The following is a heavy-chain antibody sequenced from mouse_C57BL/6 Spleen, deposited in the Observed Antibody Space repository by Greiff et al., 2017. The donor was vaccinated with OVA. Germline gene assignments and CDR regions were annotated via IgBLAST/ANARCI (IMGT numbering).Heavy chain of an antibody. Sequence: EVKLEESGPGMVKPSQSLSLTCTVTGYSITSGYDWHWIRHFPGNKLEWMGYISYSGSTNYNPSLKSRISITHDTSKNHFFLKLNSVTTEDTATYYCARIGVTTVVADWYFDVWGTGTTVTVSS. CDR2: ISYSGST. J-gene: IGHJ1*03. CDR3: ARIGVTTVVADWYFDV. V-gene: IGHV3-1*01. D-gene: IGHD1-1*01. CDR1: GYSITSGYD.